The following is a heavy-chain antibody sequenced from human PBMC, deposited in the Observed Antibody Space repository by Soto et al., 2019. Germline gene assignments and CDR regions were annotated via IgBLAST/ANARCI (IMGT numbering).Heavy chain of an antibody. CDR1: GDSISSSRYY. Sequence: LSLTCTVSGDSISSSRYYWGWVRQPPGKGLEWIGSIYHRGSTYYSPSLKSRVTISVDTSKNQFSLKLSSVTAADTAVYYCARHFHPTTGYCTSSSCYHFDHWGQGTLVTVSS. CDR2: IYHRGST. V-gene: IGHV4-39*01. CDR3: ARHFHPTTGYCTSSSCYHFDH. J-gene: IGHJ4*02. D-gene: IGHD2-2*01.